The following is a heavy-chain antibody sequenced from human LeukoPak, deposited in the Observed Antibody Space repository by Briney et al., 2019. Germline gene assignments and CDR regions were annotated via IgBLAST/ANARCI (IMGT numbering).Heavy chain of an antibody. CDR2: INPSGGST. CDR3: ARVQSRSSSSRGPYYYGMDV. Sequence: GASVKVSCKASGYTFTSYYMHWVRQAPGQGLEWMGIINPSGGSTSYAQKLQGRVTMTRDTSTSTVYMELSSLRSEDTAVYYCARVQSRSSSSRGPYYYGMDVWGQGTTVTVSS. J-gene: IGHJ6*02. D-gene: IGHD6-6*01. V-gene: IGHV1-46*01. CDR1: GYTFTSYY.